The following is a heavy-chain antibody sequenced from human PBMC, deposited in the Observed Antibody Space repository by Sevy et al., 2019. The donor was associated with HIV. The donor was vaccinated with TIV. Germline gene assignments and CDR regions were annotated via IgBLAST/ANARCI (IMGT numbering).Heavy chain of an antibody. CDR1: GGSISSYF. V-gene: IGHV4-59*01. CDR2: IYFTGNT. D-gene: IGHD1-1*01. CDR3: ARDSTTRPRVLDY. J-gene: IGHJ4*02. Sequence: SETLSLTCSVSGGSISSYFWTWXRQSPGKGLEWIGNIYFTGNTDYSPSLKSRVTLSLDTSKSQFSLTLKSVTAADTAIYFCARDSTTRPRVLDYWGQGTLVTVSS.